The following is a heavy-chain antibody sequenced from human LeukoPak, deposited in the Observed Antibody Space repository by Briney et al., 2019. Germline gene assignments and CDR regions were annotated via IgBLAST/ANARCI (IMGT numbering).Heavy chain of an antibody. J-gene: IGHJ4*02. CDR1: GYTFTTYG. CDR2: ISAYNGNT. V-gene: IGHV1-18*01. Sequence: ASVKVSCKASGYTFTTYGISWVRQAPGQGLEWMGWISAYNGNTNYAQKFQSRVTMTTDTSTSTAYMELRSLRSDDTAVYYCARGSTARYYYDSSGYYRGAVDYWGQGTLVTISS. CDR3: ARGSTARYYYDSSGYYRGAVDY. D-gene: IGHD3-22*01.